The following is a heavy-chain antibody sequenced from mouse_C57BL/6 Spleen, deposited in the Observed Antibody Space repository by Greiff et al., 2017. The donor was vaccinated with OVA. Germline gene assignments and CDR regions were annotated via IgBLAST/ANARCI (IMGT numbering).Heavy chain of an antibody. V-gene: IGHV1-82*01. J-gene: IGHJ1*03. Sequence: QVQLQQSGPELVKPGASVKISCKASGYAFSSSWMNWVKQRPGKGLEWIGRIYPGDGDTNYNGKFKGKATLTADQSSSTAYMQLSSLTSEDSAVYFCARRDYYGSRPYFDVWGTGTTVTVSS. CDR2: IYPGDGDT. CDR3: ARRDYYGSRPYFDV. D-gene: IGHD1-1*01. CDR1: GYAFSSSW.